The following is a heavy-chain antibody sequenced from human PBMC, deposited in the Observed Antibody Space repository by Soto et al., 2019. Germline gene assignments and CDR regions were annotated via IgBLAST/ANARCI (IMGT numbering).Heavy chain of an antibody. J-gene: IGHJ4*02. V-gene: IGHV1-18*01. CDR3: ARDRDWNLDY. D-gene: IGHD1-1*01. CDR1: GYTFSSYG. Sequence: GASVKVSCKPSGYTFSSYGFSWMRQAPGQGLEWMGWIYIDDTKYAQNFQGRVTMTTDTFTSTVYMELRSLTSDDTAVYYCARDRDWNLDYCGQRTLVTVSS. CDR2: IYIDDT.